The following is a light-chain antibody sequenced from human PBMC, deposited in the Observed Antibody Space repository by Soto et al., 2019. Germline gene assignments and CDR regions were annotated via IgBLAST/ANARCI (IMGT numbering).Light chain of an antibody. J-gene: IGKJ3*01. V-gene: IGKV3-20*01. CDR3: QQYGSSPFT. Sequence: EIVLTQSPGTLFLSPGESATLSCRVSDGVAGRSLAWYQQKPGQAPRLLISGASIRATGIPDRFSGRGSGTDFTLTISRLESEDFAVYFCQQYGSSPFTFGPGTKVDIK. CDR2: GAS. CDR1: DGVAGRS.